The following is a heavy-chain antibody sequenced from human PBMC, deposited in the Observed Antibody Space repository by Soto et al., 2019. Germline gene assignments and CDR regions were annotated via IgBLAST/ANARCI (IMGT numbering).Heavy chain of an antibody. CDR3: ANTRGYCSGGSCPDY. D-gene: IGHD2-15*01. V-gene: IGHV3-30-3*01. J-gene: IGHJ4*02. Sequence: QVQRVESGGGVVQPWRSLRLSCAASGFTFSSYAMHWFRQAPGKGLEWVAVISYDGSNKYYTDSVKGRFTISRDNSKNTLYLQMNSLRAEDTAVYYCANTRGYCSGGSCPDYWGQGTLVTVSS. CDR1: GFTFSSYA. CDR2: ISYDGSNK.